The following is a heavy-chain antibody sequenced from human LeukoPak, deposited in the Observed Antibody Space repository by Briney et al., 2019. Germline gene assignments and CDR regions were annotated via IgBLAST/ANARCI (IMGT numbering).Heavy chain of an antibody. Sequence: SETLSLTCAVYGGSFSGYYWSWIRQPPGKGLEWIGEINHSGSTNYNPSLKSRVTISVDTSKNQFSLKLSSVTAADTAVYYCARREPGIKAFDIWGQGTMVTVSS. CDR1: GGSFSGYY. CDR3: ARREPGIKAFDI. D-gene: IGHD1-20*01. J-gene: IGHJ3*02. CDR2: INHSGST. V-gene: IGHV4-34*01.